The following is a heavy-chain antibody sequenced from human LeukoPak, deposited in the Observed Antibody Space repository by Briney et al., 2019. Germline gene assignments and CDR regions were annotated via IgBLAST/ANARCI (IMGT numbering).Heavy chain of an antibody. Sequence: GGSLRLSCAASGYTFSSYWMSWVRQAPGKGREWVANIKQDGSEKYYVDSVKGRFTISRDNAKNSLYLQMNSLRAEDTDVYYCAREMGGVWYDSSGYYDYWGQGTLVTVSS. CDR3: AREMGGVWYDSSGYYDY. J-gene: IGHJ4*02. CDR2: IKQDGSEK. CDR1: GYTFSSYW. V-gene: IGHV3-7*01. D-gene: IGHD3-22*01.